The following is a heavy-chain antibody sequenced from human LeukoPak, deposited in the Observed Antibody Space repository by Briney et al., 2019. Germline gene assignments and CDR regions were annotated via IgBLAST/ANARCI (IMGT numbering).Heavy chain of an antibody. J-gene: IGHJ4*02. CDR2: IGGRGTIT. CDR1: GFTFSSYA. D-gene: IGHD4-17*01. Sequence: GGSLRLSCAASGFTFSSYAMSWVRQAPGKGLEWISAIGGRGTITYYADSVKGRFTISKDNSKNTLYLQMNSLRAEDTAVYYCAKDDDYVEYGYYFDFWGQGTLVTVSS. V-gene: IGHV3-23*01. CDR3: AKDDDYVEYGYYFDF.